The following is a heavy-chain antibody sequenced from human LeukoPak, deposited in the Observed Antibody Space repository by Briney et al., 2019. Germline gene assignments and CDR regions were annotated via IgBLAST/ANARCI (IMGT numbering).Heavy chain of an antibody. D-gene: IGHD1-26*01. CDR3: ARHYVGWGFDY. CDR1: GGSISNYY. J-gene: IGHJ4*02. V-gene: IGHV4-59*08. CDR2: IYYSGST. Sequence: SETLSLTCTVSGGSISNYYWSWIQQPPGKGLEWIGYIYYSGSTNYNPSLKSRVTISVDTSKNQFSLKLRSVTAADTAVYYCARHYVGWGFDYWGQGTLVTVSS.